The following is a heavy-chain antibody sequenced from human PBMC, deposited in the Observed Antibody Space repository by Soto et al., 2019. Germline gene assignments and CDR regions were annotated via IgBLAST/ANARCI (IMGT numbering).Heavy chain of an antibody. Sequence: GGSLRLSCAASGFTFSSYSMNWVRQAPGKGLEWVSYISSSSSTIYYTDSVKGRFTISRDNAKNSLYLQMNSLRAEDTAVYYCARVAGDYGDYRGLNYMDVWGKGTTVTVSS. CDR3: ARVAGDYGDYRGLNYMDV. V-gene: IGHV3-48*01. CDR2: ISSSSSTI. CDR1: GFTFSSYS. D-gene: IGHD4-17*01. J-gene: IGHJ6*03.